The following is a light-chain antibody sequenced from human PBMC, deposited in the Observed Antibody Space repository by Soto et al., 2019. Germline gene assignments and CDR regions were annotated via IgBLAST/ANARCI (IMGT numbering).Light chain of an antibody. CDR1: QSVRSH. Sequence: EIVLTQAPGTRSLSRGERATLSCRASQSVRSHLAWYQQKPGQAPRLPIYGASTRATGIPARFSGSGSGTEFTLTISSLQSEDFAVYYCQQYNNWPPWTFGQGTMVDVK. CDR3: QQYNNWPPWT. CDR2: GAS. V-gene: IGKV3-15*01. J-gene: IGKJ1*01.